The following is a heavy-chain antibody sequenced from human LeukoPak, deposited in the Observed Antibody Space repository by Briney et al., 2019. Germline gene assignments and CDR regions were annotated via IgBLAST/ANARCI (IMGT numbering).Heavy chain of an antibody. V-gene: IGHV3-30*18. CDR3: AKSAAAGTDTGY. CDR2: ISYDGSNK. CDR1: GFTFSSYG. D-gene: IGHD6-13*01. Sequence: HPGGSLRLSCAASGFTFSSYGMHWVRQAPGKGLEWVAVISYDGSNKYYADSVKGRFTISRDNSKNTLYLQMNSLRAEDTAVYYCAKSAAAGTDTGYWGQGTLVTVSS. J-gene: IGHJ4*02.